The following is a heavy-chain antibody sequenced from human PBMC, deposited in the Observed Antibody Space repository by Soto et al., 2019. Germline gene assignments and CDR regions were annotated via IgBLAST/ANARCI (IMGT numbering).Heavy chain of an antibody. CDR2: IYYSGST. J-gene: IGHJ4*02. CDR1: GGSVSSGSHY. CDR3: ARVRESHYDFWSGYPGPFDY. D-gene: IGHD3-3*01. Sequence: PSETLSLTCTVSGGSVSSGSHYWSWIRQPPGKGLEWIGYIYYSGSTNYNPSLKSRVTISVDTSKNQFSLKLSSVTAADTAVYYCARVRESHYDFWSGYPGPFDYWGQGTLVTVS. V-gene: IGHV4-61*01.